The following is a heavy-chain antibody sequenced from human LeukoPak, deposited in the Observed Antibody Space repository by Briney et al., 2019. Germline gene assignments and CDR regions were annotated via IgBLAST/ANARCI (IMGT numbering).Heavy chain of an antibody. D-gene: IGHD3-3*01. CDR2: INHSGST. Sequence: SETLSLTCAVYGGSFSGYYWSWIRQPPGKGLEWIGEINHSGSTNSNPSLKSRVTISVDTSKNQFSLKLSSVTAADTAVYYCARLGVVIAPYYYYYMDVWGKGTTVTVSS. CDR3: ARLGVVIAPYYYYYMDV. CDR1: GGSFSGYY. V-gene: IGHV4-34*01. J-gene: IGHJ6*03.